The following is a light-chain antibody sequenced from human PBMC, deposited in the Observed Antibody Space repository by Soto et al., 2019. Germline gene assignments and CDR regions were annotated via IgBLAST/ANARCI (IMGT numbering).Light chain of an antibody. V-gene: IGLV1-44*01. CDR3: AAWDDSLNGVI. Sequence: QSALTQPPSASETPGQRVTISCSGSSPNIGSNTVNWYQQLPGTAPKLLIYTNNQRPSGVPDRFSASKSGTSASLAISGLQSEDEAEYYCAAWDDSLNGVIFGGGTQLTVL. J-gene: IGLJ2*01. CDR1: SPNIGSNT. CDR2: TNN.